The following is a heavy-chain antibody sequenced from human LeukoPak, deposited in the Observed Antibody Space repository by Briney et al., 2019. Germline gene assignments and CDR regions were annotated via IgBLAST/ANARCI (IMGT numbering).Heavy chain of an antibody. CDR3: ARGYCSSTSCYGDFDY. CDR2: TYYRSKWYN. Sequence: SQTLSLTCAISGDSVSSNSAAWNWIRQSPSRGLEWLGRTYYRSKWYNDYAVSVKSRITINPDTSKKQFSLQLNSVTPEDTAVYYCARGYCSSTSCYGDFDYWGQGTLVTVSS. J-gene: IGHJ4*02. CDR1: GDSVSSNSAA. D-gene: IGHD2-2*01. V-gene: IGHV6-1*01.